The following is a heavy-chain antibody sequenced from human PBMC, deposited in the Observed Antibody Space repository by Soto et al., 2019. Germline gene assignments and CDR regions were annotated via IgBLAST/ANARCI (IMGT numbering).Heavy chain of an antibody. CDR1: GFTFSSYW. V-gene: IGHV3-74*01. D-gene: IGHD4-4*01. Sequence: GGSLRLSCAASGFTFSSYWMSWVRQAPGKGLEWVSRINSDGSSTSYADSVKGRFAISRDNAKNTLYLQMNSLRAEDTAVYYCARESNTYDYWGQGTLVTVSS. J-gene: IGHJ4*02. CDR3: ARESNTYDY. CDR2: INSDGSST.